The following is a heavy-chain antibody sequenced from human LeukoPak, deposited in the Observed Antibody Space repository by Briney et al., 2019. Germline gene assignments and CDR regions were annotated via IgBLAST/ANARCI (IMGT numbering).Heavy chain of an antibody. CDR1: GYTLTELS. Sequence: ASVKVSCKVSGYTLTELSIHWVRQAPGKGLEWMGGFDPEDGETIYARKFQGRVTMTEDTSTDTAYMELNSLRSDDTAVYYCATDPGEIVPAAKGPRGDYCYGMDVWGQGTTVTVSS. CDR3: ATDPGEIVPAAKGPRGDYCYGMDV. D-gene: IGHD2-2*01. V-gene: IGHV1-24*01. CDR2: FDPEDGET. J-gene: IGHJ6*02.